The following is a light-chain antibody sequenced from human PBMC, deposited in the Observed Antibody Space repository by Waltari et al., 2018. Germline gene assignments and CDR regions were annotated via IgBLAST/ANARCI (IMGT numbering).Light chain of an antibody. CDR1: QTILYSSYNKNY. CDR2: GTS. V-gene: IGKV4-1*01. CDR3: QQYYSAPYT. J-gene: IGKJ2*01. Sequence: DIVMTQSPDFLPVSLGETTTLNCKSSQTILYSSYNKNYLAWYQVKPGQAPKLLVYGTSTRESGVPDRFSGSGSGTDFSLTISSLQAEDVAVYYCQQYYSAPYTFGQGTKLEIK.